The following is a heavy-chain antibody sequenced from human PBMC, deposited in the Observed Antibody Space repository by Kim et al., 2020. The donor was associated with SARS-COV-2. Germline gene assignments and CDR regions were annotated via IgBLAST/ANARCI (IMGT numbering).Heavy chain of an antibody. CDR3: ARDRGTIFGLVIINDVFD. CDR1: GGSFSGYY. J-gene: IGHJ3*02. Sequence: SETLSLTCAVYGGSFSGYYWSWIRQPPGKGLEWIGEINHSGSTMYNPYLKSRVTISVDTSKNQFSLKLNSVTAADTAVYYCARDRGTIFGLVIINDVFD. D-gene: IGHD3-3*01. V-gene: IGHV4-34*01. CDR2: INHSGST.